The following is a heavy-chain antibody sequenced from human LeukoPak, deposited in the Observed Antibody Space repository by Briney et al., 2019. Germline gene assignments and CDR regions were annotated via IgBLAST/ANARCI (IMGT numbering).Heavy chain of an antibody. CDR2: INLNSGGT. CDR1: GYTFTSYD. CDR3: ARERNAFDI. J-gene: IGHJ3*02. V-gene: IGHV1-2*02. Sequence: ASVKVSCKASGYTFTSYDINWVRQAPGQGLEWMGWINLNSGGTNYAQKFQGRVTMTRDTSISTAYMELSRLRSDDTAVYYCARERNAFDIWGQGTMVTVSS.